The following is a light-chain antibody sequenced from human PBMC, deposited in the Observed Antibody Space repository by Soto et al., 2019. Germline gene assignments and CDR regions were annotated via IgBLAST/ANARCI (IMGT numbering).Light chain of an antibody. CDR1: NIGSKS. CDR3: QVWDSSSDHWV. J-gene: IGLJ3*02. V-gene: IGLV3-21*02. Sequence: SYELTQPPSVSVAPGQTARISCGGNNIGSKSVHWYQQRPGQAPLLVVYDDRDRASGIPERFSGSNSGNTATLTISRVEAGDEADYYCQVWDSSSDHWVFGGGTKVTVL. CDR2: DDR.